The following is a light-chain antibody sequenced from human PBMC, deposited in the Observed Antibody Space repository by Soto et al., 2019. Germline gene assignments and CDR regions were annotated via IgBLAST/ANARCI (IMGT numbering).Light chain of an antibody. J-gene: IGKJ5*01. Sequence: DIQMTQSPSTLSASVGDRVTITCRASQSISSWLAWYQQKPGKAPKLLIYDASSLESGVPSRFSGSGSGTDFTLTISSLQPEDFATYYCQQSYSTPPGFGQGTRLEIK. CDR1: QSISSW. V-gene: IGKV1-5*01. CDR2: DAS. CDR3: QQSYSTPPG.